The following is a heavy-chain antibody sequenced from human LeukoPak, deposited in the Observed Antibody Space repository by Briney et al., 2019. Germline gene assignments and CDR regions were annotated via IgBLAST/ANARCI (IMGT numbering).Heavy chain of an antibody. J-gene: IGHJ6*03. CDR2: ISSSSSTI. V-gene: IGHV3-48*04. CDR3: ARDVQLWSWGDYYYYYMDV. CDR1: GFTFSSYS. Sequence: PGGSLRLSCAASGFTFSSYSMNWVRQAPGKGLEWVSYISSSSSTIYYADSVKGRFTISRDNAKNSLYLQMNSLRAEDTAVYYCARDVQLWSWGDYYYYYMDVWGKGTTVTVSS. D-gene: IGHD5-18*01.